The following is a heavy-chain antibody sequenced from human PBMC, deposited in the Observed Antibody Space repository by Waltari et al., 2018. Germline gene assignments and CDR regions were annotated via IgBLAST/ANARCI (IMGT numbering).Heavy chain of an antibody. D-gene: IGHD3-3*01. V-gene: IGHV5-51*01. Sequence: EVQLVQSGAEVKKPGESLKISCKASGYSFPTYWIGWVRQRPGKGLEWMGIIDPGDSDTRYSPSFQGQVTISADKSISTAYLQWSSVRAADTAMYYCARPLYFDFWSGYSYWGQGTLVTVSS. CDR3: ARPLYFDFWSGYSY. CDR2: IDPGDSDT. J-gene: IGHJ4*02. CDR1: GYSFPTYW.